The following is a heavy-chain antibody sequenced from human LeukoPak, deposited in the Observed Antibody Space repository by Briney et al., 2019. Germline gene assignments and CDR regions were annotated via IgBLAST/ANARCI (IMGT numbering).Heavy chain of an antibody. J-gene: IGHJ4*02. CDR2: IIPILGIA. D-gene: IGHD1-26*01. CDR1: GGTFSSYA. V-gene: IGHV1-69*04. CDR3: ARGEKPYDY. Sequence: GSSVKVSCKASGGTFSSYAISWVRQAPGQGLEWMGRIIPILGIANYAQKFRGRVTITADKSTSTAYMELRSLRSDDTAVYYCARGEKPYDYWGQGTLVSVSS.